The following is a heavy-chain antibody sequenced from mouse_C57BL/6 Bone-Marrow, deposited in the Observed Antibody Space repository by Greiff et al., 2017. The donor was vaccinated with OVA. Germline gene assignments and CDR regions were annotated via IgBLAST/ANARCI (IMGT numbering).Heavy chain of an antibody. D-gene: IGHD1-1*01. CDR3: ARGLYGSSYIYWYFDV. J-gene: IGHJ1*03. CDR2: INYDGSST. V-gene: IGHV5-16*01. CDR1: GFTFSDYY. Sequence: EVKLVESEGGLVQPGSSMKLSCTASGFTFSDYYMAWVRQVPEKGLEWVANINYDGSSTSYLDSLKSRFIISRDNAKNILYLQMSSLKSEDTATYCCARGLYGSSYIYWYFDVWGTGTTVTVSS.